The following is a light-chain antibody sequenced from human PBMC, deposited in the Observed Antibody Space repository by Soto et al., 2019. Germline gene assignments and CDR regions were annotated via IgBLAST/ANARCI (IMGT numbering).Light chain of an antibody. V-gene: IGLV2-14*01. Sequence: QSALTQPASVSGSPGQSITISCTGTNSDVGGYNYVSWYQQHPGKAPKLMIYEVRNRPSGVSNRFSGSKSGTTASLTISGLQAEDEADYYCSSYTGSSTHVVFGGGTKLTVL. CDR2: EVR. CDR3: SSYTGSSTHVV. CDR1: NSDVGGYNY. J-gene: IGLJ2*01.